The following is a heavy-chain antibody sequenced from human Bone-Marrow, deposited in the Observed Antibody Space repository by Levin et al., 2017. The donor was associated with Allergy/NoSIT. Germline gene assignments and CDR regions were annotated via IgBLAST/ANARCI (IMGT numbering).Heavy chain of an antibody. D-gene: IGHD3-16*01. CDR3: GRDLSYGYERPGY. CDR2: IGFDGSKK. Sequence: GESLKISCAGSGFSFRSFGMRWVRQAPGKGLEWVASIGFDGSKKYYGDSVKGRFAISRDTSTLFLQMSSLRVEDTAVYYCGRDLSYGYERPGYWGQGTLVTVSS. J-gene: IGHJ4*02. V-gene: IGHV3-33*02. CDR1: GFSFRSFG.